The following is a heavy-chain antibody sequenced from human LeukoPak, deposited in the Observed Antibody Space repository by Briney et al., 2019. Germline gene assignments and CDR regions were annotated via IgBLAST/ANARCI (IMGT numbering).Heavy chain of an antibody. J-gene: IGHJ4*02. CDR3: AKASGIAVAGFDY. Sequence: GRSLRLSCAASGFTFSSYGMHWVRQAPGKGLEWVAVISYDGSNKYYADSVKGRFTISRDNSKNTLYLQMNSLRAEDTAVYYCAKASGIAVAGFDYWGQGTLVTVSS. V-gene: IGHV3-30*18. D-gene: IGHD6-19*01. CDR1: GFTFSSYG. CDR2: ISYDGSNK.